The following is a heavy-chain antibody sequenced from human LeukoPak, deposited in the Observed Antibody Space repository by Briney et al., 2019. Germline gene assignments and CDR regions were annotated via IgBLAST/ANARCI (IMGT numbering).Heavy chain of an antibody. J-gene: IGHJ5*02. Sequence: PSQTLSLTCTVSGGSISSGGYYWSWIRQHPGKGLEWIGYIYYSGSTYYNPSLKGRVTISVDTSKNQFSLKLSSVTAADTAVYYCARVRGYSYGPLAGFDPWGQGTLVTVSS. V-gene: IGHV4-31*03. D-gene: IGHD5-18*01. CDR2: IYYSGST. CDR1: GGSISSGGYY. CDR3: ARVRGYSYGPLAGFDP.